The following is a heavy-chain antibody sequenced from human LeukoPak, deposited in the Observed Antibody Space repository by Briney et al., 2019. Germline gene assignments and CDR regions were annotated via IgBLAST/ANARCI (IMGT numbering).Heavy chain of an antibody. CDR3: AREKDSSGTPFDL. CDR1: GFTVSSNY. J-gene: IGHJ2*01. D-gene: IGHD3-22*01. CDR2: IYSGGST. Sequence: GGSLRLSCAASGFTVSSNYMSWVRQAPGKGLEWVSVIYSGGSTYYADSVKGRFTISRDNSKNTLYLQMSSLRAEDAAVYYCAREKDSSGTPFDLWGRGTLVTVSS. V-gene: IGHV3-66*01.